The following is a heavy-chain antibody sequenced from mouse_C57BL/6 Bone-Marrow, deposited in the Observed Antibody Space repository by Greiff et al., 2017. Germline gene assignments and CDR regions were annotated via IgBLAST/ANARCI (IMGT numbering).Heavy chain of an antibody. CDR2: ISYSGSP. CDR1: GYSITSDY. D-gene: IGHD2-9*01. V-gene: IGHV3-8*01. Sequence: EVQLVESGPGLAKPSQTLSLTCSVTGYSITSDYWNWIRKFPGNKLEYMGYISYSGSPYYNPSLKSRISITRDTSKNQYYLQLNSVTTEDTATYYCARPYYGYDDPYWYCDVWGTGTTVTVSS. J-gene: IGHJ1*03. CDR3: ARPYYGYDDPYWYCDV.